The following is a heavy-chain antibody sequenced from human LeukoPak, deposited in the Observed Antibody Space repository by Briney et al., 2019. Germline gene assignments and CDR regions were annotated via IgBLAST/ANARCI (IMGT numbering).Heavy chain of an antibody. J-gene: IGHJ4*02. V-gene: IGHV3-48*03. Sequence: GGSLRLSCAASGFTFSSYEMNWVRQAPGKGLEWVSYISSSDGTIYYADSVKGRFTISRDNAKNSLYLQMNSLRAGDTAVYYCARTIEMATISYFDYWGQGTLVTVSS. D-gene: IGHD5-24*01. CDR1: GFTFSSYE. CDR2: ISSSDGTI. CDR3: ARTIEMATISYFDY.